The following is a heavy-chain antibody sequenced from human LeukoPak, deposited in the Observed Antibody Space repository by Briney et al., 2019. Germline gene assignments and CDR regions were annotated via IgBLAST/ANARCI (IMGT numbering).Heavy chain of an antibody. CDR2: IKGDGSHT. CDR3: VRDWDHFDFDS. V-gene: IGHV3-74*01. Sequence: GGSLRLSCAASGFAFSNYWMHWVRQAPGKGLVWVSRIKGDGSHTIYADSVKGRFTISRDNAKNTLYLQMKSLRDEDTAVYYCVRDWDHFDFDSWGQGTLVTVSS. CDR1: GFAFSNYW. D-gene: IGHD1-14*01. J-gene: IGHJ5*01.